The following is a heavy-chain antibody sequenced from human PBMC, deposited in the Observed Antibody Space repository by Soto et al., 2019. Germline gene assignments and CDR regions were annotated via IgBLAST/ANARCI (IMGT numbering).Heavy chain of an antibody. CDR2: ISSSSSYT. V-gene: IGHV3-11*06. J-gene: IGHJ4*02. Sequence: PGGSLRLSCAACGFTFSDYYMSWIRQAPGKGLEWVSYISSSSSYTNSADSVKGRFTISRDNAKNSLYLKMNRLRAEDTAVYYCASDGTNSSWEGNWGQGTMVTVSS. CDR1: GFTFSDYY. CDR3: ASDGTNSSWEGN. D-gene: IGHD6-13*01.